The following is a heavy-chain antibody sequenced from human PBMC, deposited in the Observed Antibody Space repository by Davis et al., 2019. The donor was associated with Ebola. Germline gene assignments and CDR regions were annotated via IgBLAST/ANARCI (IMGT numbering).Heavy chain of an antibody. CDR3: ARKGRAAAGTIDY. CDR2: IWYDGSNK. Sequence: GESLTISCAASGFTFSSYAMHWVRQAPGKGLEWVAVIWYDGSNKYYADSVKGRFTISRDNSKNTLYLQMNSLRAEDTAVYYCARKGRAAAGTIDYWGQGTLVTVSS. D-gene: IGHD6-13*01. V-gene: IGHV3-33*08. J-gene: IGHJ4*02. CDR1: GFTFSSYA.